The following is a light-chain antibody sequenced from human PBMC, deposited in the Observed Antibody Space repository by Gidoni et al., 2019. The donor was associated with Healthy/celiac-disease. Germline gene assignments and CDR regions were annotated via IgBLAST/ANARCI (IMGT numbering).Light chain of an antibody. V-gene: IGKV3-11*01. CDR2: DAS. CDR3: QQRSNWPLAT. CDR1: QSVSSY. J-gene: IGKJ5*01. Sequence: EIVLTQSPATLSLSPGERATLSCRASQSVSSYLAWYQQKPGQAPRLLIYDASNRATGIPARFSGSGSGTDCTLTISSLEPEDFAVYYCQQRSNWPLATFGQGTRLEIK.